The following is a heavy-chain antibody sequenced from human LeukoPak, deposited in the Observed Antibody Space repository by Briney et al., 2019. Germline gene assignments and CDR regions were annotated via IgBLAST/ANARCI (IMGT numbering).Heavy chain of an antibody. CDR2: IYTSGST. V-gene: IGHV4-61*02. CDR1: GGSISSGSYY. D-gene: IGHD3-22*01. Sequence: SETLSLTCTVSGGSISSGSYYWSWIRQPAGKGLEWIGRIYTSGSTNYNPSLKSRVTISLDTSKYQFSLRLSSVTAADTAVYYCAKDSSAAGDDAFDIWGQGTMVTVSS. J-gene: IGHJ3*02. CDR3: AKDSSAAGDDAFDI.